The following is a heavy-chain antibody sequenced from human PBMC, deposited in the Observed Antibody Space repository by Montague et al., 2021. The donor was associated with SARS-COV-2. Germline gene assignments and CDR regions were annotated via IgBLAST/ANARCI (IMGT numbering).Heavy chain of an antibody. CDR2: VFYNKGT. V-gene: IGHV4-59*12. Sequence: SETLSLTCTVSGVSFTFYYWSWIRQPPGKGLEWVGDVFYNKGTNTNPSLKSRVAISMDTSKNQFSLRLTSVTAADTAVYYCVREQEYDGLNGPSNYWGQGTLVTVSS. D-gene: IGHD3-9*01. CDR1: GVSFTFYY. J-gene: IGHJ4*02. CDR3: VREQEYDGLNGPSNY.